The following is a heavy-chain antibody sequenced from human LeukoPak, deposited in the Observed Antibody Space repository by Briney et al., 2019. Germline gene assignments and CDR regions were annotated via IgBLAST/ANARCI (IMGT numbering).Heavy chain of an antibody. CDR2: IIPILGIA. Sequence: SVKVSCKASGGTFSSYTISWVRQAPGQGLEWMGRIIPILGIANYAQKFQGRVTITADKSTSTAYMELSSLRSEDTAVYYCARDTEGAVDVPYNWFDPWGQGTLVTISS. CDR3: ARDTEGAVDVPYNWFDP. J-gene: IGHJ5*02. V-gene: IGHV1-69*04. D-gene: IGHD1-26*01. CDR1: GGTFSSYT.